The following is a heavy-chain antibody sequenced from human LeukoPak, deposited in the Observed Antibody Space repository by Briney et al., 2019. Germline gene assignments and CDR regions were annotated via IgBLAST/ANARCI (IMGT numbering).Heavy chain of an antibody. V-gene: IGHV3-30*18. CDR3: AKVAAGRWFFDY. D-gene: IGHD6-13*01. J-gene: IGHJ4*02. Sequence: RTGGSLRLSCAASGFTFSNYGMHWVRQAPGKGLEWVAVISYDESDKYYADSVKGRFTISRDNSKNTLYLQMNSLRPEDTAVYYCAKVAAGRWFFDYWGQGTLVTVSS. CDR2: ISYDESDK. CDR1: GFTFSNYG.